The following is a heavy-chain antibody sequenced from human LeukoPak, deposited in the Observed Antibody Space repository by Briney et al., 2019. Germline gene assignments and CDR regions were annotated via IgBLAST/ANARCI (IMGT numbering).Heavy chain of an antibody. CDR2: IGSRGTTM. CDR3: ARDGRLVGASHFDY. Sequence: GGSLRLSCTASGFTFRDYYMSWIRQAPGKGLEWVSYIGSRGTTMYYADSVKGRFTISRDNAKNSLYLQMNSLRAEDTAVYYCARDGRLVGASHFDYWGQGTLVTVS. J-gene: IGHJ4*02. V-gene: IGHV3-11*04. D-gene: IGHD1-26*01. CDR1: GFTFRDYY.